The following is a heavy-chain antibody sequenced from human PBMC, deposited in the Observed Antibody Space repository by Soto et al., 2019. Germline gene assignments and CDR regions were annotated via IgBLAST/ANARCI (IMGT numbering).Heavy chain of an antibody. CDR3: ARARLSNGDPNIYFFYGLDV. CDR1: GDMFRNSA. J-gene: IGHJ6*02. Sequence: QVQLVQSGAEVKRPGSSVKVSCKASGDMFRNSAFTWVRXXXXXXXXXXXXIIPLFRKTNVAQKFQGRVTLTADESTSSLYMEVSSLTSEDTAVYYCARARLSNGDPNIYFFYGLDVWGQGTTITVSS. CDR2: IIPLFRKT. V-gene: IGHV1-69*01. D-gene: IGHD6-6*01.